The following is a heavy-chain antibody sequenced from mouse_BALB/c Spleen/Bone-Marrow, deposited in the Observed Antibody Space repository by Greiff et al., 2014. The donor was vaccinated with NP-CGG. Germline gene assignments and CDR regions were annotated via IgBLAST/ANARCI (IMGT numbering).Heavy chain of an antibody. CDR3: ARGDYGYHWYFDV. CDR2: IYPGDGDT. J-gene: IGHJ1*01. Sequence: VQLQQSGAELARPGASVKLSCKASGYNFTTHWMQWVKQRPGQGLEWIGAIYPGDGDTRYTQKFKGKATLTADKSSSTAYMQLGDLASEDSAVYYCARGDYGYHWYFDVWGAGTTVTVSS. V-gene: IGHV1-87*01. CDR1: GYNFTTHW. D-gene: IGHD1-2*01.